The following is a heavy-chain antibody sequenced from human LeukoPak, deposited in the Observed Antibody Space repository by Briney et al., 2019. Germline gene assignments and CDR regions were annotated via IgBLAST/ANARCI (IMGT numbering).Heavy chain of an antibody. V-gene: IGHV3-23*01. Sequence: GGSLRLSCAASGFTFNSYAMSWVRQAPGKGLEWVSTISGSGGSTYYADSVKGRFTISIDNSKNTLYLQMNSLRAEDTAVYYCAKAIGRWLGYWGQGTLVTVSS. J-gene: IGHJ4*02. CDR1: GFTFNSYA. D-gene: IGHD6-19*01. CDR2: ISGSGGST. CDR3: AKAIGRWLGY.